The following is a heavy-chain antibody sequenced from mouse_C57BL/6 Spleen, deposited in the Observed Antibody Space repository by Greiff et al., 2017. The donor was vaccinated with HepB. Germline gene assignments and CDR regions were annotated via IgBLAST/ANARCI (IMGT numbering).Heavy chain of an antibody. V-gene: IGHV5-16*01. CDR3: ARERGLGFDY. J-gene: IGHJ2*01. D-gene: IGHD4-1*01. CDR1: GFTFSDYY. Sequence: EVHLVESEGGLVQPGRSMKLSCTASGFTFSDYYMAWVRQVPEKGLEWVANINYDGSSTYYLDSLKSRFIISRDNAKNILYLQMSSLKSEDTATYYCARERGLGFDYWGQGTTLTVSS. CDR2: INYDGSST.